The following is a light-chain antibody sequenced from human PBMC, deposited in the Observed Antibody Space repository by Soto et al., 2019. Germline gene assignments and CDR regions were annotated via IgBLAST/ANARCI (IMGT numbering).Light chain of an antibody. CDR2: DAS. J-gene: IGKJ5*01. CDR1: QSVSSSS. V-gene: IGKV3D-20*02. CDR3: QQSYSTFT. Sequence: IGLAQPPGTLSFSPGERTTPSCRASQSVSSSSLAWYQQKRGQAPRLLIHDASSRATGIPDRFSGSGSGTDFTLTISSLQPEDFASYYCQQSYSTFTFGQGTRLEI.